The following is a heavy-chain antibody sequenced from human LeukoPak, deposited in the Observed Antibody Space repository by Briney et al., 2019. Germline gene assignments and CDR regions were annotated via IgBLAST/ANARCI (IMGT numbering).Heavy chain of an antibody. Sequence: GGSLRLSCAASGFTFSSYAMSWVRQAPGKGLEWVSAISGSGGSTYYADSVKGRFAISRDNSKSTLYLQVNSPRAEDTAVYYCAKDRYSSGWYPFDYWGQGTLVTVSS. J-gene: IGHJ4*02. CDR2: ISGSGGST. CDR1: GFTFSSYA. CDR3: AKDRYSSGWYPFDY. V-gene: IGHV3-23*01. D-gene: IGHD6-19*01.